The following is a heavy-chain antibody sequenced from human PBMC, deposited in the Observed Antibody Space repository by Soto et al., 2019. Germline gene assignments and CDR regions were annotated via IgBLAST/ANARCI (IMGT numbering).Heavy chain of an antibody. D-gene: IGHD2-2*01. Sequence: GGSLRLSCAASGFTFSSYWMSWVRQAPGKGLEWVANIKQDGSEKYYVDSVKGRFTISRDNAKNSLYLQMNSLRAEDTAVYYCARDLVPAAVYYYYGMDVSGQGTTVTGSS. CDR3: ARDLVPAAVYYYYGMDV. CDR1: GFTFSSYW. CDR2: IKQDGSEK. J-gene: IGHJ6*02. V-gene: IGHV3-7*01.